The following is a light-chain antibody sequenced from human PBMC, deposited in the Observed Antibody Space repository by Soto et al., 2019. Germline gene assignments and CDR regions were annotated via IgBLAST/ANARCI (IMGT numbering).Light chain of an antibody. Sequence: DIQMTQSPSSLSASVADRVTITCRASQSISSDLNWYHHKPWKAPKLLIYAASMLQSVVPSRFCRSVSETDFPLPICTLQCEDCGTYYWHQSYSHPRTFGQGTKVDI. CDR3: HQSYSHPRT. V-gene: IGKV1-39*01. CDR1: QSISSD. J-gene: IGKJ1*01. CDR2: AAS.